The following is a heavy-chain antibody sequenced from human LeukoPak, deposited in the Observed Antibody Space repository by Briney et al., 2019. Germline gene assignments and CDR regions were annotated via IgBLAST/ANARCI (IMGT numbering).Heavy chain of an antibody. CDR1: GYTLTELS. J-gene: IGHJ3*02. D-gene: IGHD1-26*01. CDR3: ATALAIVGATPDAFDI. Sequence: ASVKVSCKVSGYTLTELSMHWVRQAPGKGLEWMGGFDPEDGETIYAQKFQGRVTMTEHTSTDTAYMELSSLRSEDTAVYYCATALAIVGATPDAFDIWGQGTMVTVSS. V-gene: IGHV1-24*01. CDR2: FDPEDGET.